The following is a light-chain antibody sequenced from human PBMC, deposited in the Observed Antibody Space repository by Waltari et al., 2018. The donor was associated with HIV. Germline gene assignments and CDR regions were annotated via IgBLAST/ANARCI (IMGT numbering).Light chain of an antibody. CDR2: EVT. Sequence: QFALTQPASVSGSPGQSITISCSGTSGDVGGYNYVSWYQQLPGKGPKLIIYEVTNRPSGISARFSASKSANTASLTISGLQAEDEADYYCGSYTTSSTWVFGGGTKLTVL. V-gene: IGLV2-14*01. J-gene: IGLJ3*02. CDR3: GSYTTSSTWV. CDR1: SGDVGGYNY.